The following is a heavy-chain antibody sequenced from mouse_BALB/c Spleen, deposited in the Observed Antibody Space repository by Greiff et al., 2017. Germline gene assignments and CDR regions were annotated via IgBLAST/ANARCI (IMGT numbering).Heavy chain of an antibody. V-gene: IGHV14-3*02. CDR3: AREGGYDGFAY. J-gene: IGHJ3*01. D-gene: IGHD2-2*01. CDR1: GFNIKDTY. Sequence: EVKVVESGAELVKPGASVKLSCTASGFNIKDTYMHWVKQRPEQGLEWIGRIDPANGNTKYDPKFQGKATITADTSSNTAYLQLSSLTSEDTAVYYCAREGGYDGFAYWGQGTLVTVSA. CDR2: IDPANGNT.